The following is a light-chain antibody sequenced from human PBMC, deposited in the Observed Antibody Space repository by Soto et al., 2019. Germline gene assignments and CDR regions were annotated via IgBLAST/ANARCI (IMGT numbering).Light chain of an antibody. V-gene: IGKV3D-20*02. CDR3: QQRSNWPPWT. J-gene: IGKJ1*01. Sequence: DIVLTQSPGTLALSPGERAKLSCRASQSVSSGYLAWYQQRPGQAPRLLIYGAASRATGIPDRFSGSGSGTDFILTISSLEPEDFAVYYCQQRSNWPPWTFGQGTKVDIK. CDR2: GAA. CDR1: QSVSSGY.